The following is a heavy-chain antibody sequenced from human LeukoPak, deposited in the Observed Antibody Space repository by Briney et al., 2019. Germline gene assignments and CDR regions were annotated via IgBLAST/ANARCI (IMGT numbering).Heavy chain of an antibody. CDR3: ARARGISAPTGYYYYMDV. J-gene: IGHJ6*03. CDR1: GFTSGSYG. D-gene: IGHD6-25*01. V-gene: IGHV3-33*01. CDR2: IWNDGSNK. Sequence: GGSLRPSCAASGFTSGSYGMHWVRHAPGKGLGWVAVIWNDGSNKYYADSVKGRFSISRDTSTNTLSRQMNRLRAEHTALYCCARARGISAPTGYYYYMDVWAEGTTVTVSS.